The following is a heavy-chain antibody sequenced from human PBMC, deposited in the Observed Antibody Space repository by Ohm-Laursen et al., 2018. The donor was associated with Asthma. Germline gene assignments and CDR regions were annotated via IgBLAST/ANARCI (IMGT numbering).Heavy chain of an antibody. D-gene: IGHD3-16*01. CDR3: ARDSSEVSWGHHLFDS. J-gene: IGHJ4*02. CDR2: IIPIFGTA. V-gene: IGHV1-69*13. CDR1: GGTFSSYA. Sequence: ASVKVSCKASGGTFSSYAISWVRQAPGQGLEWMGGIIPIFGTANYAQKFQGRVTITADESTSTAYMELSSLRSEDTAVYYCARDSSEVSWGHHLFDSWGQGTLVTVSS.